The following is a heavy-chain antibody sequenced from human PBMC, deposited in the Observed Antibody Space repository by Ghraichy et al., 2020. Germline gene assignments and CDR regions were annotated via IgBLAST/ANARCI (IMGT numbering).Heavy chain of an antibody. V-gene: IGHV4-34*01. Sequence: SETLSLTCAVYGGSFSGYYWSWIRQPPGKGLEWIGEINHSGSTNYNPSLKSRVTISVDTSKNQFSLKLSSVTAADTAVYYCARGQISSEDRGAFDIWGQGTMVTVSS. CDR2: INHSGST. CDR1: GGSFSGYY. J-gene: IGHJ3*02. D-gene: IGHD3-10*02. CDR3: ARGQISSEDRGAFDI.